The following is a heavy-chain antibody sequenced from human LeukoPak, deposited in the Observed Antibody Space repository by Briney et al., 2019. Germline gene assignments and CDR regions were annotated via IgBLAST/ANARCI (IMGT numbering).Heavy chain of an antibody. J-gene: IGHJ3*02. D-gene: IGHD1-26*01. CDR3: ARYSGSHPQRDAFDI. CDR1: GGSISSNNYY. Sequence: SETLSLTCTVSGGSISSNNYYWGWIRQSPGKGLEWIGSIYYSGSTYYNPSLKSRVTISVDTSKNHFSLNLSSVTAADTAVYYCARYSGSHPQRDAFDIWGQGTMVTVSS. V-gene: IGHV4-39*07. CDR2: IYYSGST.